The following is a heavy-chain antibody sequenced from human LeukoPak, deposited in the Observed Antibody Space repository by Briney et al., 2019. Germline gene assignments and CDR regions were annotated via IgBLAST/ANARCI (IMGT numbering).Heavy chain of an antibody. CDR1: GDSISTYY. CDR3: AKTGRPNNSGWYRWFDP. J-gene: IGHJ5*02. D-gene: IGHD6-19*01. CDR2: ICNSGGT. V-gene: IGHV4-4*09. Sequence: PSDTLSLTCTVSGDSISTYYWSWIRQPPGKGLEWIGCICNSGGTNYNHSLKSRVTISVDTSKNQFSLNLSSVTAADTAVYYCAKTGRPNNSGWYRWFDPWGQGTLVTVSS.